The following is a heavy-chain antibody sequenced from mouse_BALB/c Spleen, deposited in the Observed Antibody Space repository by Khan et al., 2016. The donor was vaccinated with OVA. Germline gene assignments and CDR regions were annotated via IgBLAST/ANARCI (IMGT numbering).Heavy chain of an antibody. V-gene: IGHV1-61*01. J-gene: IGHJ3*01. D-gene: IGHD2-2*01. Sequence: QVQLQQSGAELVRPGASVKLSCKASGYTFTSYWMNWVKQRPGQGLEWIGLIDPSDSETHYNQKFKDKATLTVDKSSSTAYMHLSSLTSEGSAVFYGARRAKYGYDPSWFADWGQGTLVTVSA. CDR1: GYTFTSYW. CDR2: IDPSDSET. CDR3: ARRAKYGYDPSWFAD.